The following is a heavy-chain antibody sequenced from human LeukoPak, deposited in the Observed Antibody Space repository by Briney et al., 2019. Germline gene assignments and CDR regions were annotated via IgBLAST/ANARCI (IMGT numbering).Heavy chain of an antibody. CDR3: AKDGYYSSANHFARLHFDL. CDR2: ISGDVRDT. Sequence: PGGSLRLSCEASGFTFNAHAMNWVRQAPGKGLEWVSVISGDVRDTNYANPVKGRFTISRDNSKNAVFLQMDSLRVEDTAMYYCAKDGYYSSANHFARLHFDLWGRGTLVTVS. J-gene: IGHJ2*01. CDR1: GFTFNAHA. D-gene: IGHD3-10*01. V-gene: IGHV3-23*01.